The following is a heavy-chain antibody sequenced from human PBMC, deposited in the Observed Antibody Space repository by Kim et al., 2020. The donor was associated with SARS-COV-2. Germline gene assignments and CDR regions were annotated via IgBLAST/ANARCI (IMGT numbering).Heavy chain of an antibody. D-gene: IGHD6-13*01. Sequence: LKGLFTISRDNSKNTLDLQMNSLRAEDTAVYYCAKDPSYSSSWYGYYFDYWGQGTLVTVSS. V-gene: IGHV3-23*01. CDR3: AKDPSYSSSWYGYYFDY. J-gene: IGHJ4*02.